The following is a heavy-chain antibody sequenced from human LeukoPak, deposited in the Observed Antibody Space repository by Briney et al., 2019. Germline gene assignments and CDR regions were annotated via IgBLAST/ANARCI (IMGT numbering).Heavy chain of an antibody. V-gene: IGHV1-18*01. J-gene: IGHJ2*01. CDR3: ARVALGSWYFDL. CDR2: ISAYNGKT. Sequence: GASVKVSCKASDYTFNSYGISWVRQAPGQGLEWMGWISAYNGKTTYAQKFQGRVTMTTDTSTSTAYMDLRSLRSDDTAVYHCARVALGSWYFDLWGRGTLVTVSS. D-gene: IGHD2-15*01. CDR1: DYTFNSYG.